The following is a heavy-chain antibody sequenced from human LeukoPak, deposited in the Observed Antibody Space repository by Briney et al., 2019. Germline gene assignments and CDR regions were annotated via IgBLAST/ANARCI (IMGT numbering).Heavy chain of an antibody. Sequence: GGSLRLSCAASGFTFNNYGMHWVRQAPGKGLEWVALIQPDGNDKYYADSVKGRFTVSRDNSKNTLYLQLNSLRAEDTAVYYCAKRARETEFDYWGQGTLVTVSS. D-gene: IGHD1-26*01. V-gene: IGHV3-30*02. J-gene: IGHJ4*02. CDR3: AKRARETEFDY. CDR1: GFTFNNYG. CDR2: IQPDGNDK.